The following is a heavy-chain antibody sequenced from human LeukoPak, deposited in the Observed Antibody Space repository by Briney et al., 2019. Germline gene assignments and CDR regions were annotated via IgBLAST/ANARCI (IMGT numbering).Heavy chain of an antibody. CDR2: INHSGST. Sequence: SETLSLTCTVSGGSISSYYWSWIRQPPGKGLEWIGEINHSGSTNYNPSLKSRVTISVDTSKSQFSLKLSSVTAADTAVYYCTRAAGVSLDWGQGTLVTVSS. CDR3: TRAAGVSLD. CDR1: GGSISSYY. D-gene: IGHD6-19*01. J-gene: IGHJ1*01. V-gene: IGHV4-34*01.